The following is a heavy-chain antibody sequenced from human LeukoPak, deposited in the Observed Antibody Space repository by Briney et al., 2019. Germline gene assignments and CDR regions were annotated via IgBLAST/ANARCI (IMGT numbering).Heavy chain of an antibody. V-gene: IGHV4-61*01. CDR3: ARGRVSSSTWYSTYYYYFYMDV. CDR2: IYYSGST. D-gene: IGHD4-11*01. CDR1: GFSITSGYF. Sequence: KPSETLSLTCSVSGFSITSGYFWGWIRQPPGKGLEWIGYIYYSGSTNYNPSLKSRVTISVDTSKNQFSLRLRSVTAADTAVYFCARGRVSSSTWYSTYYYYFYMDVWGKGTTVTVSS. J-gene: IGHJ6*03.